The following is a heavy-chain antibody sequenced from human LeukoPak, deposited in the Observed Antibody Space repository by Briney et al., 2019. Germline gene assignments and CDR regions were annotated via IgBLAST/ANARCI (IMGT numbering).Heavy chain of an antibody. D-gene: IGHD4-17*01. V-gene: IGHV4-59*08. CDR1: GGSISSYY. CDR2: IYYSGST. J-gene: IGHJ5*02. Sequence: SETLSLTCTVPGGSISSYYWSWIRQPPGKGLEWIGYIYYSGSTNYNPSLKSRVTISVDTSKNQFSLKLSSVTGADTAVYYCARHDRGLDYGDYVFRFDPWGQGTLVTVSS. CDR3: ARHDRGLDYGDYVFRFDP.